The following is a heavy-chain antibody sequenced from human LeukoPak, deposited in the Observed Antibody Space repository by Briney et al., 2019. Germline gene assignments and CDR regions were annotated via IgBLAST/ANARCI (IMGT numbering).Heavy chain of an antibody. CDR1: GFTVSSNY. CDR2: ISASGGRT. V-gene: IGHV3-23*01. Sequence: GGSLRLSCAASGFTVSSNYMTWVRQAPGKGLEWVSGISASGGRTDYADSVKGRFTISRDNSKNTLYLQMNNLRAEDTAVYYCAKVAGYYDSGSYYIDYWGQGTLVTVSS. D-gene: IGHD3-10*01. CDR3: AKVAGYYDSGSYYIDY. J-gene: IGHJ4*02.